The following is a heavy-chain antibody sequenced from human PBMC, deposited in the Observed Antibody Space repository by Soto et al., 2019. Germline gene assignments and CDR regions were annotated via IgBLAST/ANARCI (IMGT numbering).Heavy chain of an antibody. D-gene: IGHD6-13*01. CDR2: ISSNGGST. J-gene: IGHJ4*01. CDR3: VNFPVAAAGPPPFDY. Sequence: PGGSLRLSCSASGFTFSSYVMHWVRQAPGKGLEYVSAISSNGGSTYYADSVKGRFTISRDNSKNTLYLQMSSLRAEDTAVYYCVNFPVAAAGPPPFDYWGHGTLVTVSS. V-gene: IGHV3-64D*08. CDR1: GFTFSSYV.